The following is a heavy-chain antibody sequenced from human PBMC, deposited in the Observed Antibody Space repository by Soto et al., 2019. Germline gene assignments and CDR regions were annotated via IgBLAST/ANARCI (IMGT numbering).Heavy chain of an antibody. V-gene: IGHV3-21*01. CDR3: ARELLGYCSGGSCYSGGVPDAFDI. CDR1: GFTFSSYS. Sequence: GGSLRLSCAASGFTFSSYSMNWVRQAPGKGLEWVSSISSSSSYIYYADSVKGRFTISRDNAKNSLYLQMNSLRAEDTAVYYCARELLGYCSGGSCYSGGVPDAFDIWGQGTMVTVSS. D-gene: IGHD2-15*01. J-gene: IGHJ3*02. CDR2: ISSSSSYI.